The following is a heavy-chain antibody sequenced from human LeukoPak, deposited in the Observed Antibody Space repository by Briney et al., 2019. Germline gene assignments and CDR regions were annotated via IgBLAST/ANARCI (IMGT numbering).Heavy chain of an antibody. CDR2: MYYSGNT. V-gene: IGHV4-39*01. D-gene: IGHD6-13*01. Sequence: SETLSLTCAVSGGSISSGSYYWGWIRQPPGKGLEWIGSMYYSGNTYYNPSLKSRVTISVDTSKNQFSLKLSSVTAADTAVYYCARVTRYPGIAAVGFDPWGQGTLVTVSS. CDR1: GGSISSGSYY. J-gene: IGHJ5*02. CDR3: ARVTRYPGIAAVGFDP.